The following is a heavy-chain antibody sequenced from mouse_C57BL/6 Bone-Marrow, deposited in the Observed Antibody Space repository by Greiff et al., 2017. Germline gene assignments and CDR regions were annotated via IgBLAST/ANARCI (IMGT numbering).Heavy chain of an antibody. D-gene: IGHD2-4*01. J-gene: IGHJ2*01. CDR1: GYTFTSYW. CDR3: ARVGDDDSDVSFDY. CDR2: IDPSDSYT. V-gene: IGHV1-69*01. Sequence: VQLQQPGAELVIPGASVKLSCKASGYTFTSYWMDWVKQRPGQGLEWIGEIDPSDSYTNYNQKFKGKSTLTVDKSSSKAYMQLSSLTSEDSAVYSCARVGDDDSDVSFDYWGQGTTLSVSS.